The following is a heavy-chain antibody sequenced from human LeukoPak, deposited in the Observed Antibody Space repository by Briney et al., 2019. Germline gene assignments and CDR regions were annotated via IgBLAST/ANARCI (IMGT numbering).Heavy chain of an antibody. D-gene: IGHD2-2*01. J-gene: IGHJ4*02. V-gene: IGHV1-46*01. CDR2: INPSGGST. CDR3: ARDSKMDNLDIVVVPAATFCFDY. Sequence: ASVKVSCKASGYTFTSYYMHWVRQAPGQGLEWMGIINPSGGSTSYAQKFQGRVTTTRDTSTSTVFMELSSLRSEDTAVYYCARDSKMDNLDIVVVPAATFCFDYWGQGTLVTVSS. CDR1: GYTFTSYY.